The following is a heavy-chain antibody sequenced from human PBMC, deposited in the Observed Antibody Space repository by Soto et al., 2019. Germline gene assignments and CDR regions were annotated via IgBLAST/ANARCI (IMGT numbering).Heavy chain of an antibody. Sequence: PGGSLRLSCAASGFIFSGSAIHWVRQASGKGLEWVGRIRSKANTYATAYAASVKGRFAISRDDSNNTAYLQMNSLKTEDTAVYYCTKFYDYGNYSPNQEKNLNYAVDVWGQGTTVTVSS. CDR3: TKFYDYGNYSPNQEKNLNYAVDV. J-gene: IGHJ6*02. V-gene: IGHV3-73*01. CDR1: GFIFSGSA. CDR2: IRSKANTYAT. D-gene: IGHD4-17*01.